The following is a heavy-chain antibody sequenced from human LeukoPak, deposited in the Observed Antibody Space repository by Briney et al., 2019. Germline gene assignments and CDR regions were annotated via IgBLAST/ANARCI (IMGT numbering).Heavy chain of an antibody. D-gene: IGHD3-10*01. CDR3: VRGLYSHGSGNSLSVSDYGTDV. Sequence: ASVTVSCTASGGSFNHFAVNWVRQAPGQGLEWMGGITPIYETTNYAQKFQGRVTITADGFTSSAYMELSSLRSEDTAVYYCVRGLYSHGSGNSLSVSDYGTDVWGQGTTVTVSS. V-gene: IGHV1-69*13. CDR1: GGSFNHFA. J-gene: IGHJ6*02. CDR2: ITPIYETT.